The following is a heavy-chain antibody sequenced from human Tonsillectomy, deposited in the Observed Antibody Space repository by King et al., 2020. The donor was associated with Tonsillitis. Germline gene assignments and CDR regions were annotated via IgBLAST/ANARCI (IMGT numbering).Heavy chain of an antibody. Sequence: VQLVESGGGLVKPGGSLRLSCAASGFTFSDYYMSWIRQAPGKGLEWVSYISSSSTYTTYPDSVKGRFTISRGNANNSLYLQMNSLRAEDTAVYYCARDTSSGSYITFDIWGQGTVVTVSS. D-gene: IGHD1-26*01. CDR3: ARDTSSGSYITFDI. CDR1: GFTFSDYY. CDR2: ISSSSTYT. V-gene: IGHV3-11*05. J-gene: IGHJ3*02.